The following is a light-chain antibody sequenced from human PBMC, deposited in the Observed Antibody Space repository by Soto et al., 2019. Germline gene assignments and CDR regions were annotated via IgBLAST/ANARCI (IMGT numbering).Light chain of an antibody. CDR1: QSISSW. CDR2: DAS. Sequence: DIQMTPSPSTLSASVVYRVTITFRASQSISSWLAWYQQKPGKAPKLLIYDASSLESGVPSRFSGSGSGTEFTLTISSLQPEDFATYYCQQYNSYTINFGQGTRLEIK. V-gene: IGKV1-5*01. J-gene: IGKJ5*01. CDR3: QQYNSYTIN.